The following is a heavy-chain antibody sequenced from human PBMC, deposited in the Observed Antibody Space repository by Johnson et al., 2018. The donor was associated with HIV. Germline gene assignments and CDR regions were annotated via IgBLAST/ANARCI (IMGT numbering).Heavy chain of an antibody. D-gene: IGHD5-18*01. V-gene: IGHV3-66*01. CDR2: IYSGGSP. J-gene: IGHJ3*02. CDR1: GFIFDDYG. CDR3: ARAYTYGAFDI. Sequence: MQLVESGGGVVRPGGSLRLSCAASGFIFDDYGMNWVRQAPGKGLEWVSVIYSGGSPYHADSVQGRFIISRDNSKSTLYLQMNSLRAEDTAVYYCARAYTYGAFDIWGQGTMVTVSS.